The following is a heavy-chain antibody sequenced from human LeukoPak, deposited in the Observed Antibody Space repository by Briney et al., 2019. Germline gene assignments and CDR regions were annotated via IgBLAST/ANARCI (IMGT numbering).Heavy chain of an antibody. V-gene: IGHV3-49*04. CDR3: TRGAIHLWKHYGVDV. CDR2: IRSQAYRGTT. Sequence: GRSLRLSCTASGFTFGDHAMNWVRQAPGKGLEWVGFIRSQAYRGTTEYAASVQGRFTISRDDSRGIAYLHMNSLTTEDPARYYCTRGAIHLWKHYGVDVWGQGTTVTVSS. J-gene: IGHJ6*02. CDR1: GFTFGDHA. D-gene: IGHD5-18*01.